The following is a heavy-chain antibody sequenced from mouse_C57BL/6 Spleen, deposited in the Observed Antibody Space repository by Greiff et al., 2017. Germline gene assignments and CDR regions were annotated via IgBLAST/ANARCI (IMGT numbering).Heavy chain of an antibody. J-gene: IGHJ3*01. CDR2: IDPSDSYT. V-gene: IGHV1-69*01. Sequence: QVQLQQPGAELVMPGASVKLSCKASGYTFTSYWMHWVKQRPGQGLEWIGEIDPSDSYTNYNQKFKGKSTLTVDKSSSTAYMQRSSLTSEDSAVYYCARSGGIMEYYGSGFAYGGQGALVTVS. D-gene: IGHD1-1*01. CDR1: GYTFTSYW. CDR3: ARSGGIMEYYGSGFAY.